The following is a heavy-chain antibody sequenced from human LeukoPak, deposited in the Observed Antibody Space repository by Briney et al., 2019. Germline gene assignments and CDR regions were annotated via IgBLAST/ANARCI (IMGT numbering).Heavy chain of an antibody. Sequence: SETLSLTCTVSGGSISSYYWSWIRQPPGKGLEWIGYIYYSGSTNYNPSLKSRVTISVDTSKNQFSLKLSSVTAADTAVYYCARDRVYYDSSSGGFGAFDIWGQGTMVTVSS. CDR2: IYYSGST. V-gene: IGHV4-59*01. CDR1: GGSISSYY. D-gene: IGHD3-22*01. CDR3: ARDRVYYDSSSGGFGAFDI. J-gene: IGHJ3*02.